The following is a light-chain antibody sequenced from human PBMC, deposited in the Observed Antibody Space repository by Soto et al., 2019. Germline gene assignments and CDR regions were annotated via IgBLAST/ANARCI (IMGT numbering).Light chain of an antibody. J-gene: IGKJ1*01. V-gene: IGKV1-39*01. CDR3: RQSYSSPWT. CDR1: QNIINY. Sequence: DIQMTQSPSSVSASVGDRVTITCRASQNIINYLNWYQQKPGRAPKILIYAASNLQSGVPSRFSGGGSGTDFTLTITSLQPEDFATYYCRQSYSSPWTFGQGTKVDIK. CDR2: AAS.